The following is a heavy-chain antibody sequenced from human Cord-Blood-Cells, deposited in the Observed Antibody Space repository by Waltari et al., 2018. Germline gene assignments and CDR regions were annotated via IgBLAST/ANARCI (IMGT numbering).Heavy chain of an antibody. D-gene: IGHD5-12*01. CDR3: AREVATIQYWYFDL. CDR1: GDRVSSNSAA. J-gene: IGHJ2*01. CDR2: TYYRSKWYN. Sequence: QVQLQQSGPGLVKPSQTLPLTCAISGDRVSSNSAAWTWTRASPSRGLEWLGRTYYRSKWYNDYAVSVKSRITINPDTSKNQFSLQLNSVTPEDTAVYYCAREVATIQYWYFDLWGRGTLVTVSS. V-gene: IGHV6-1*01.